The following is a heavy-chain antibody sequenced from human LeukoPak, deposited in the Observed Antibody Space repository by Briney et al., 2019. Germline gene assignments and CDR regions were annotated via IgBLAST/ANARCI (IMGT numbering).Heavy chain of an antibody. CDR1: GYTFTSYY. CDR2: INPRDDST. V-gene: IGHV1-46*03. CDR3: ARDEGWSFDY. J-gene: IGHJ4*02. D-gene: IGHD3-3*01. Sequence: GASVKVSCKASGYTFTSYYMHWVRQAPGQGLEWRGKINPRDDSTSYAQKFQGRVTMTRDTSTSTVYMELRSLRSEDTAVYYCARDEGWSFDYWGQGTLVTVSS.